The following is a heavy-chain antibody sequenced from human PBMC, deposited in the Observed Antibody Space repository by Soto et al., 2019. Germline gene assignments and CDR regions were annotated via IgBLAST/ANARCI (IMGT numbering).Heavy chain of an antibody. J-gene: IGHJ2*01. D-gene: IGHD3-22*01. CDR1: GGSISSYY. CDR3: ARYYDSSGYGWYFDL. Sequence: PSETLSLTCTVSGGSISSYYWSWIRQPPGKGLEWIGYIYYSGSTNYNPSLKSRVTISVDTSKNQFSLKLSSVTAADTAVYYCARYYDSSGYGWYFDLWGRGTLVTVSS. V-gene: IGHV4-59*08. CDR2: IYYSGST.